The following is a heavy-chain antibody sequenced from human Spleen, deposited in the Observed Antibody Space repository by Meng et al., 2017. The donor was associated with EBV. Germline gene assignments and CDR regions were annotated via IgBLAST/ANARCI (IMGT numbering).Heavy chain of an antibody. Sequence: QEQLEGSGPALVKPSDTLSLTCVVPGGSITSANWWAWGRQPPGKGLEWIGEIFHSGSTNYNPSLKSRVTMSVDKSKNQFSLNLRSVTAADTAVDYCAILWAPVDYWGQGALVTVSS. J-gene: IGHJ4*02. CDR1: GGSITSANW. CDR2: IFHSGST. D-gene: IGHD3-16*01. V-gene: IGHV4-4*02. CDR3: AILWAPVDY.